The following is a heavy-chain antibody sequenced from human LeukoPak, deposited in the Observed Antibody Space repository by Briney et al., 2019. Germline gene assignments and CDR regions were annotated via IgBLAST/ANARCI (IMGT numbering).Heavy chain of an antibody. CDR1: GGSTSNYY. J-gene: IGHJ4*02. V-gene: IGHV4-4*07. CDR2: IYTSGST. CDR3: AGAVAGTSAIRY. D-gene: IGHD6-19*01. Sequence: SETLSLTCTVSGGSTSNYYWSWIRQSDGKGLEWIGRIYTSGSTNYNPSLKSRVTMSLDTSKNQFSLKLSSVTAADTAVYYCAGAVAGTSAIRYWGQGTLVTVSS.